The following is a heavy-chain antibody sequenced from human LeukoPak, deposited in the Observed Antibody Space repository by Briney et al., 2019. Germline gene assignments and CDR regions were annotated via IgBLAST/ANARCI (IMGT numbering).Heavy chain of an antibody. D-gene: IGHD1-26*01. V-gene: IGHV3-30*03. CDR3: ARGRWGGSSVPLSVY. J-gene: IGHJ4*02. Sequence: GRSLTLSCTTSGITFNNYGMHWARQAPGKGLEWVAVISYDGSNKYYTDSVKGRFTISRDNSKNTLYLQMNSLRAEDTAVYYCARGRWGGSSVPLSVYWGQGTLVTVSS. CDR1: GITFNNYG. CDR2: ISYDGSNK.